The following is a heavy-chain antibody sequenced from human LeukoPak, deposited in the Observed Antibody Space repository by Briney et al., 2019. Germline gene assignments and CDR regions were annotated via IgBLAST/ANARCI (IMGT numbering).Heavy chain of an antibody. CDR2: MNPNNCNT. J-gene: IGHJ4*02. D-gene: IGHD3-10*01. CDR3: ARVRGDYLDYYGSRSYDY. V-gene: IGHV1-8*01. CDR1: GYTFTSYD. Sequence: ASVKLSCTAAGYTFTSYDINWVGQATGHRLGWMGWMNPNNCNTGYAQNFQGSVTMTSNTPISTAYMDLSSLRSQDTAVYYCARVRGDYLDYYGSRSYDYWGQGTLVTVSS.